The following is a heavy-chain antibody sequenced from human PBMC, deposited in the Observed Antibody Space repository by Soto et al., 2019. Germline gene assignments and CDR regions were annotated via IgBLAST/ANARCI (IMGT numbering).Heavy chain of an antibody. Sequence: GASVKVSCKASGYTFTSYGISWVRQAPGQGLEWMGWISAYNGNTNYAQKLQGRVTMTTDTSTSTAYMELRSLRSDDTAVYYCARDLDGYSSSWGSGWFRDGYSHFDYWGQGTLVTVSS. CDR3: ARDLDGYSSSWGSGWFRDGYSHFDY. V-gene: IGHV1-18*01. J-gene: IGHJ4*02. D-gene: IGHD6-13*01. CDR1: GYTFTSYG. CDR2: ISAYNGNT.